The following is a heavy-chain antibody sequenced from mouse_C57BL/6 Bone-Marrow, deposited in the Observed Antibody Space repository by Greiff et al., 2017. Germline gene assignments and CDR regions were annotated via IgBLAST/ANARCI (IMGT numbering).Heavy chain of an antibody. CDR3: ARGGGITTGVAPENFDY. J-gene: IGHJ2*01. Sequence: VQLQQPGAELVKPGASVKMSCKASGYTFTCSWITWVKQRPGQGLEWIGDIYPGSGSTNYNEKFKSKATLTVDTSSSTAYMQLSSLTSGVSAVYYWARGGGITTGVAPENFDYWGQGTTLTVSS. V-gene: IGHV1-55*01. CDR2: IYPGSGST. D-gene: IGHD1-1*01. CDR1: GYTFTCSW.